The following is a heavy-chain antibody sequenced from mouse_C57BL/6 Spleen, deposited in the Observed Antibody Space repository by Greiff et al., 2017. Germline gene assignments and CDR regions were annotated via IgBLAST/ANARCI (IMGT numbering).Heavy chain of an antibody. Sequence: QVQLQQSGPELVKPGASVKISCKASGYAFSSSWMNWVKQRPGKGLEWIGRIYPGDGDTNYNGKFKGKATLTADKSSSTAYMQLSSLTSEDSAVYFCARERDYDEGGMDYWGQGTSVTVSS. V-gene: IGHV1-82*01. J-gene: IGHJ4*01. CDR3: ARERDYDEGGMDY. CDR1: GYAFSSSW. CDR2: IYPGDGDT. D-gene: IGHD2-4*01.